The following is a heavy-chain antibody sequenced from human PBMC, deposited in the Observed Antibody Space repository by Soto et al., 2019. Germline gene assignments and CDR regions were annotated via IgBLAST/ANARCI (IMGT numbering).Heavy chain of an antibody. CDR1: GFTFSSYA. V-gene: IGHV3-30-3*01. J-gene: IGHJ6*02. Sequence: GGSLRLSWAASGFTFSSYAMHWVRQAPGKGLEWVAVISYDGSNKYYADSVKGRFPISSDNSKNTLYLQMNSLRAEDTAVYYCARDIPPRDSGWYGYYYYYGMDVWGQGTTVTVSS. D-gene: IGHD6-19*01. CDR3: ARDIPPRDSGWYGYYYYYGMDV. CDR2: ISYDGSNK.